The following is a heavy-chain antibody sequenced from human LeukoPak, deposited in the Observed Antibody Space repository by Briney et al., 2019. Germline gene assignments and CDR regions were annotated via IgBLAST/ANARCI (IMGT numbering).Heavy chain of an antibody. CDR1: GYSFPNYW. CDR2: ISPGDSDT. J-gene: IGHJ3*02. D-gene: IGHD3-22*01. CDR3: ASAGSSSDCYYFSAFDI. Sequence: GESLKISCKGSGYSFPNYWIGWVRQIPGKGLEWMGIISPGDSDTRYSPSFQGQVTISADKSISTAYLQWSSLKASDTAMYYCASAGSSSDCYYFSAFDIWGQGTMVTVSS. V-gene: IGHV5-51*01.